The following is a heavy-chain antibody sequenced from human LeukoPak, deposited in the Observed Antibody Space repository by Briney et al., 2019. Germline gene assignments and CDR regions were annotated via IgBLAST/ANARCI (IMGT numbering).Heavy chain of an antibody. CDR2: ISYTGNT. D-gene: IGHD3-3*01. J-gene: IGHJ4*02. Sequence: SETLSLTCTVSGGSISNYYWSWFRQPPGKGLEWIGYISYTGNTNYNPSLKSRVTISVDTSKNQFSLKLSSVTAADTAVYYCARGRILRFLEWFPFDYWGQGTLVTVSS. CDR1: GGSISNYY. CDR3: ARGRILRFLEWFPFDY. V-gene: IGHV4-59*12.